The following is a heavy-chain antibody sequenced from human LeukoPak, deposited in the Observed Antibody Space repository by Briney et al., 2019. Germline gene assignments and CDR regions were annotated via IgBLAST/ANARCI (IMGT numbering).Heavy chain of an antibody. Sequence: PGGSLRLSWAPAGFTFGNDGIGSVRQAPGEGLGCVSVISGSGGSTYYANSVKGRFTTSTDNSKNTLYLQMNSLRAEDTAVYYCAKGQRGIVVVPDYWGQGTLVTVSS. CDR1: GFTFGNDG. CDR3: AKGQRGIVVVPDY. V-gene: IGHV3-23*01. J-gene: IGHJ4*02. D-gene: IGHD3-22*01. CDR2: ISGSGGST.